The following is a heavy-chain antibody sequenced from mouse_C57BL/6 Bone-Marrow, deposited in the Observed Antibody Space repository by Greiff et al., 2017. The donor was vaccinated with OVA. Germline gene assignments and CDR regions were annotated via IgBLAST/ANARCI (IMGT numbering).Heavy chain of an antibody. CDR1: GYTFTSYW. CDR3: IVYYYGSSFYFDY. Sequence: EVQLQESGTVLARPGASVKMSCKTSGYTFTSYWMHWVKQRPGQGLEWIGAIYPGNSDTSYNQKFKGKAKLTAVTSASTAYMELSSLTNEDSAVYYCIVYYYGSSFYFDYWGQGTTLTVSS. CDR2: IYPGNSDT. D-gene: IGHD1-1*01. J-gene: IGHJ2*01. V-gene: IGHV1-5*01.